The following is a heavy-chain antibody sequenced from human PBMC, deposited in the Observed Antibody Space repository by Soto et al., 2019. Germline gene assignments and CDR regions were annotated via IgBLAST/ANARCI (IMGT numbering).Heavy chain of an antibody. CDR2: INPSGGST. CDR3: ARETVTTVTTRTKGCWFDP. V-gene: IGHV1-46*01. D-gene: IGHD4-17*01. J-gene: IGHJ5*02. Sequence: ASVKVSCKASGYTFTSYYMHWVRQAPGQGLEWMGIINPSGGSTSYAQKFQGRVTMTRDTSTSTVYMELSSLRSEDTAVYYCARETVTTVTTRTKGCWFDPWGQGTLVTV. CDR1: GYTFTSYY.